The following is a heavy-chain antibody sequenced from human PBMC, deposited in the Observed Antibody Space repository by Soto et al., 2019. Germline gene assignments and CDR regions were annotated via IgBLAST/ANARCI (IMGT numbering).Heavy chain of an antibody. CDR3: AADRVTMVRGVTVYYYYYGMDV. CDR1: GFTFTSSA. D-gene: IGHD3-10*01. V-gene: IGHV1-58*01. CDR2: IVVGSGNT. Sequence: ASVKVSCKASGFTFTSSAVQWVRQARGQRLEWIGWIVVGSGNTNYAQKFQERVTITRDMSTSTAYMELSSLRSEDTAVYYCAADRVTMVRGVTVYYYYYGMDVWGQGTPVTVYS. J-gene: IGHJ6*02.